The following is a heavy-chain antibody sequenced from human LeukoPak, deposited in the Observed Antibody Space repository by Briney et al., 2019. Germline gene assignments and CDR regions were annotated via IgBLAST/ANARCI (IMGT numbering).Heavy chain of an antibody. J-gene: IGHJ4*02. CDR3: ARDYGAVAVSGYFDY. Sequence: ASVKVPCKASGYTFTGYYMHWVRQAPGQGLEWMGWINPNSGGTNYAQKFQGRVTMTRDTSISTAYMELSRLRSDDTAVYYCARDYGAVAVSGYFDYWGQGTLVTVSS. D-gene: IGHD6-19*01. CDR2: INPNSGGT. V-gene: IGHV1-2*02. CDR1: GYTFTGYY.